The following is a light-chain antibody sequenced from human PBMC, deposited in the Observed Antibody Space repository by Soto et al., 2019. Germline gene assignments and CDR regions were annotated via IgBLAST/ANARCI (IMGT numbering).Light chain of an antibody. CDR3: QQSAIPLCS. CDR2: GAS. Sequence: GAVSLYTRERDTLSCRAIQSVSSIYLAWYQHKPGQAPRLLIYGASSRATGIPDRFSGSGSGTDFTLTIIILEPEDCTVDCSQQSAIPLCSFG. V-gene: IGKV3-20*01. J-gene: IGKJ2*04. CDR1: QSVSSIY.